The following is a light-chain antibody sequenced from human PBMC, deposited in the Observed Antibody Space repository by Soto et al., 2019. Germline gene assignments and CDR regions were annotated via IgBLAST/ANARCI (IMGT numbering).Light chain of an antibody. Sequence: QSVVTQPPSVSAAPGQQVTISCSGSSANIGNNYVSCYQQLPGTAPKLLICEDDKRRSGIPDRFAGSKSGASATLAITGRQPGDEADYYCASWDSVLSVGVFGGGTKVTVL. V-gene: IGLV1-51*02. J-gene: IGLJ3*02. CDR3: ASWDSVLSVGV. CDR2: EDD. CDR1: SANIGNNY.